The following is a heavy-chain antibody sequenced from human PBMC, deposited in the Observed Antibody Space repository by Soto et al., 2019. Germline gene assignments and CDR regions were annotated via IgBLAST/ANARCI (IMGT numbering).Heavy chain of an antibody. J-gene: IGHJ4*02. CDR2: TGSGTGPG. CDR1: GGSLSTNP. CDR3: ARRYSGGFFRFFDS. Sequence: SVKVSCKASGGSLSTNPISWVRQAPGQGLEWMGGTGSGTGPGNHAQKFQGRLTVTADKSTSTVYMELTNLSSEDTAVYYCARRYSGGFFRFFDSRGKGTLVTVSS. D-gene: IGHD2-15*01. V-gene: IGHV1-69*06.